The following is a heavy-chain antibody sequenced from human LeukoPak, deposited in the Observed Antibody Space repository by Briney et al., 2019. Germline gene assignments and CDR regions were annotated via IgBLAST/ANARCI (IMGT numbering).Heavy chain of an antibody. CDR3: AKTTTGYSSGRYPAWPIDY. J-gene: IGHJ4*02. D-gene: IGHD6-19*01. V-gene: IGHV3-23*01. CDR1: GFTFGSYA. CDR2: IFGSGGSA. Sequence: GSLRLSCAASGFTFGSYAMYWVRQAPGKGLEWVSGIFGSGGSAHYADSVKGRFTVSRDNSKNTVYLLMDSLRVEDTAIYYCAKTTTGYSSGRYPAWPIDYWGQGTLVTVSS.